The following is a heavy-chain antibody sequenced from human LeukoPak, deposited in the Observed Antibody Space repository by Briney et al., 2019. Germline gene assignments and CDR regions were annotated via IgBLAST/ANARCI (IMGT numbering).Heavy chain of an antibody. D-gene: IGHD3-16*01. CDR3: AKGRGEFHANSFDY. CDR1: GFTFDDYA. V-gene: IGHV3-9*01. Sequence: PGRSLRLSCAASGFTFDDYAMHWVRQAPGKGLEWVSGISWNSGSIGYADSVKGRFTISRDNAKNSLYLQMNSLRAEDTALYYCAKGRGEFHANSFDYWGQGTLVTVSS. J-gene: IGHJ4*02. CDR2: ISWNSGSI.